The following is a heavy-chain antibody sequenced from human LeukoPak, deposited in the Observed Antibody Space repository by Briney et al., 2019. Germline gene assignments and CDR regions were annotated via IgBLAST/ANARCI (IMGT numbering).Heavy chain of an antibody. Sequence: ASVKVSCKACGYIFIGYYMHWVRQAPGQGLEWMGWINPNSGGTNYAQKFQGWVTMTRDTSISTGYMELSRLRSDDTAVYYCARGGDYGDYVIDYWGQGTLVTVSS. CDR2: INPNSGGT. CDR1: GYIFIGYY. V-gene: IGHV1-2*04. D-gene: IGHD4-17*01. J-gene: IGHJ4*02. CDR3: ARGGDYGDYVIDY.